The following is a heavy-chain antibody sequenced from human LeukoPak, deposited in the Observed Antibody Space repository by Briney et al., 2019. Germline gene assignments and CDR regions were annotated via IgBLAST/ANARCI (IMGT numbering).Heavy chain of an antibody. CDR2: ISAYNGNT. Sequence: GASVKVSCKASGYTFTSYGISWVRQAPGQGLEWMGWISAYNGNTNYAQKLQGRVTMTTDASTSTAYMELRSLRSDDTAVYYCARGVGILAAAGSNWFDPWGQGTLVTVSS. CDR1: GYTFTSYG. V-gene: IGHV1-18*01. D-gene: IGHD6-13*01. CDR3: ARGVGILAAAGSNWFDP. J-gene: IGHJ5*02.